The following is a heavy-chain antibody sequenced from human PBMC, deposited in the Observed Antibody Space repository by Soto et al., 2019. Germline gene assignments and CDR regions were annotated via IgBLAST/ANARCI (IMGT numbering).Heavy chain of an antibody. Sequence: SQTLSLTCTVSGGSISSGGYYWSWIRQHPGKGLEWIGYIYYSGSTYYNPSLKSRVTISVDTSKNQFSLKLSSVTAADTAVYYCARAEVEVAATDYWGQGTLVTVSS. CDR3: ARAEVEVAATDY. CDR2: IYYSGST. CDR1: GGSISSGGYY. D-gene: IGHD2-15*01. J-gene: IGHJ4*02. V-gene: IGHV4-31*03.